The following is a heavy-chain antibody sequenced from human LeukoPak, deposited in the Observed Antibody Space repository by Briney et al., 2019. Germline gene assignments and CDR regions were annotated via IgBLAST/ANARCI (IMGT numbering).Heavy chain of an antibody. J-gene: IGHJ5*02. V-gene: IGHV4-38-2*01. CDR3: ARTPDANWFDP. CDR2: IYHSGST. Sequence: SETLSLTCAVSGYSISSGYYWGWIRQPPGKGLEWIGGIYHSGSTYYNPSLKSRVTISVDTSKNQFSLKLSSVTAADTAVYYCARTPDANWFDPWGQGTLVTVSS. CDR1: GYSISSGYY.